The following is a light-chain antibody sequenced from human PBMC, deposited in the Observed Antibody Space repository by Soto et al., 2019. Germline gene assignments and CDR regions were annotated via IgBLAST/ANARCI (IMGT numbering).Light chain of an antibody. Sequence: QSVLTQPASVSGSPGQSITISSTVTSSDVGGYNHVSWYRHSPGKAPKLILFAVSDRPSGVSHRFSRSKSGNTTSLTISGRQAEDEAYYYCCSYTSLSSVVFGGGTKLTV. V-gene: IGLV2-14*01. CDR2: AVS. CDR1: SSDVGGYNH. CDR3: CSYTSLSSVV. J-gene: IGLJ2*01.